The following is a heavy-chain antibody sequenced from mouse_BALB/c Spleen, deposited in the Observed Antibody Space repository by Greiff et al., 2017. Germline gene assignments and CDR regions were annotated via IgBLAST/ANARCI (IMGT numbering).Heavy chain of an antibody. Sequence: EVMLVESGGGLVQPGGSRKLSCAASGFTFSSFGMHWVRQAPEKGLEWVAYISSGSSTIYYADTVKGRFTISRDNPKNTLFLQMTSLRSEDTAMYYCARVGYYYGSSYGYFDYWGQGTTLTVSS. CDR2: ISSGSSTI. V-gene: IGHV5-17*02. D-gene: IGHD1-1*01. J-gene: IGHJ2*01. CDR1: GFTFSSFG. CDR3: ARVGYYYGSSYGYFDY.